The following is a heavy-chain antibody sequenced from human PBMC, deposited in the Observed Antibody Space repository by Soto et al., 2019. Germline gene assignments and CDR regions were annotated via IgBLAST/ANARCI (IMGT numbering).Heavy chain of an antibody. CDR2: ISYDGSNK. CDR1: GFTFSSYA. V-gene: IGHV3-30-3*01. Sequence: GGSLRLSCAASGFTFSSYAMHWVRQAPGKGLEWVAVISYDGSNKYCADSVKGRFTISRDNSKNTLYLQMNSLRAEDTAVYYCARHGDYVDYWGQGTLVTVSS. D-gene: IGHD4-17*01. J-gene: IGHJ4*02. CDR3: ARHGDYVDY.